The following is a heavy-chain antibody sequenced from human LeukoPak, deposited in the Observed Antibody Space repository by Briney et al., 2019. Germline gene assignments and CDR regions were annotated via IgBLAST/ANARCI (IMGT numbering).Heavy chain of an antibody. CDR1: GGSISSYY. Sequence: PSEILSLTCTVSGGSISSYYWSWIRQPPGKGLEWIGYIYYSGSTNYNPSLKSRVTISVDTSKNQFSLKLRSVTAADTAVYYCARASYGSGRYGMDVWGQGTTVTVSS. V-gene: IGHV4-59*01. CDR3: ARASYGSGRYGMDV. CDR2: IYYSGST. J-gene: IGHJ6*02. D-gene: IGHD3-10*01.